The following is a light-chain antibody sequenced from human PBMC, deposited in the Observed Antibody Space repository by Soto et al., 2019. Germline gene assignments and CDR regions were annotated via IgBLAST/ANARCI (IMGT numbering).Light chain of an antibody. CDR1: QSISIY. J-gene: IGKJ4*01. CDR2: ATS. CDR3: QQSYSTPKIT. Sequence: DIQMTQSPSSLSASVGDRVTITCRASQSISIYLNWYQQKPGKAPKLLIYATSSLQSGVPSRFSGTGSGTDFPLTISSLQPADFATYYCQQSYSTPKITVGGGTKVEIK. V-gene: IGKV1-39*01.